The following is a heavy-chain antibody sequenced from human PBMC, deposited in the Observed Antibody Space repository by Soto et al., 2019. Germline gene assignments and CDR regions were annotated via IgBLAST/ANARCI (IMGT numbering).Heavy chain of an antibody. V-gene: IGHV1-46*03. Sequence: ASVKVSCKASGYTFTSYYMHWVRQAPGQGLEWMGIINPSGGSTSYAQKFQGRVTMTRDTSTSTVYMELSSLRSEDTAVYYCAREATGYSYGYNWFDPWGQGTLVTVSS. CDR1: GYTFTSYY. CDR2: INPSGGST. CDR3: AREATGYSYGYNWFDP. D-gene: IGHD5-18*01. J-gene: IGHJ5*02.